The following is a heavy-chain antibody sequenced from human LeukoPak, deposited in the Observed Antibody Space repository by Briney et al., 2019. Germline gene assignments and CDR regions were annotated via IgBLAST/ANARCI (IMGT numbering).Heavy chain of an antibody. J-gene: IGHJ1*01. D-gene: IGHD3-22*01. CDR3: ARRRYYDGSGYLE. CDR2: IYYSGRT. CDR1: GGSISSSSYY. V-gene: IGHV4-39*01. Sequence: KPSETPSLTCTVSGGSISSSSYYWGWIRQPPGKGLEWIGTIYYSGRTYYSPSLKSRVTMSVDPSNNQFSLNLRSVTAADTALYYCARRRYYDGSGYLEWGQGTLLSVSS.